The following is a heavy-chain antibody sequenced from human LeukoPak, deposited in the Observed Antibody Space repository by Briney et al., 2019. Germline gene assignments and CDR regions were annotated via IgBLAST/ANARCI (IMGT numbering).Heavy chain of an antibody. D-gene: IGHD6-19*01. CDR1: GGTFSSYA. CDR3: ARMHSSGWPLDAFDF. CDR2: IIPIFGTA. V-gene: IGHV1-69*13. Sequence: SVNVSCKASGGTFSSYAISWVRQATGQGLERMGGIIPIFGTANYAQEFQGRVTITADESTSTAYMELSSLRSDDTAVYYCARMHSSGWPLDAFDFWGQGTMVTVSS. J-gene: IGHJ3*01.